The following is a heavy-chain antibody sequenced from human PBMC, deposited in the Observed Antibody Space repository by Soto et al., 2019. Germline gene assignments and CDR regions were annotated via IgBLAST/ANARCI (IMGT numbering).Heavy chain of an antibody. CDR1: GGSISSYY. CDR2: IYYSGST. V-gene: IGHV4-59*08. CDR3: ARQVPGVYYYYYYMDV. D-gene: IGHD2-8*01. Sequence: SETLSLTCTVSGGSISSYYWSWIRQPPGKGLEWIGYIYYSGSTNYNPSLKSRVTISVDTSKNQFSLKLSSVTAADTAVYYCARQVPGVYYYYYYMDVWGKGTTVTVSS. J-gene: IGHJ6*03.